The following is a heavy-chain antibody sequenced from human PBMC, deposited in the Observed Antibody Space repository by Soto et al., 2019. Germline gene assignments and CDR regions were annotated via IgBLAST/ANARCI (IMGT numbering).Heavy chain of an antibody. J-gene: IGHJ4*02. Sequence: SETLSLTCTVSGGSISTYWWSWIRQPPRKGLEWIGYIYYSGSTNYNPSLKSRVTISVDTSKNQFSLRAEDTAVYYCASVRFGEPQNWGQGTLVTVSS. CDR2: IYYSGST. CDR3: ASVRFGEPQN. D-gene: IGHD3-10*01. V-gene: IGHV4-59*12. CDR1: GGSISTYW.